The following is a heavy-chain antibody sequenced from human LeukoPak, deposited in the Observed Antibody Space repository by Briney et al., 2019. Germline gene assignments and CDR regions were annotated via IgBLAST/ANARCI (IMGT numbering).Heavy chain of an antibody. CDR1: GFTFSSYW. D-gene: IGHD1-1*01. J-gene: IGHJ6*04. Sequence: PGGSLRLSCAASGFTFSSYWMSWVRQAPGKGLEWVANIKQDGSEKYYVDSVKGRFTISRDNAKNSLYLQMNSLRAEDTAVYYCARDPNNWNFFTDVWGKGTTVTVSS. V-gene: IGHV3-7*01. CDR2: IKQDGSEK. CDR3: ARDPNNWNFFTDV.